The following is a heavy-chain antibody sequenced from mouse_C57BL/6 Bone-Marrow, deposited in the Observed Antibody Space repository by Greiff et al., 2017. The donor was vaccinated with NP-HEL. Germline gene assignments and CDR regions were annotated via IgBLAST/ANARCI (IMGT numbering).Heavy chain of an antibody. J-gene: IGHJ1*03. CDR3: ARIYYYGSSGYFDV. CDR2: ISSGSSTI. Sequence: EVKLVESGGGLVKPGGSLKLSCAASGFTFSDYGMHWVRQAPEKGLEWVAYISSGSSTIYYADTVKGRFTISRDNAKNTLCLQMTSLRSEDTAMYYCARIYYYGSSGYFDVWGTGTTVTVSS. D-gene: IGHD1-1*01. V-gene: IGHV5-17*01. CDR1: GFTFSDYG.